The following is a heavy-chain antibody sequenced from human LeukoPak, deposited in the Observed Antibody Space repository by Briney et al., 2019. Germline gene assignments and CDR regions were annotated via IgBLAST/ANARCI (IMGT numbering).Heavy chain of an antibody. J-gene: IGHJ4*02. D-gene: IGHD2-2*01. CDR3: VQTACGSTSCPVDY. CDR2: INHSGST. V-gene: IGHV4-34*01. CDR1: GGSFSGYY. Sequence: LETLSLTCAVYGGSFSGYYWSWIRQPPGKGLEWIGEINHSGSTNYNPSLKSRVTISVDTSKNQFSLKLSSVTAADTAVYYCVQTACGSTSCPVDYWGQGTLVTVSS.